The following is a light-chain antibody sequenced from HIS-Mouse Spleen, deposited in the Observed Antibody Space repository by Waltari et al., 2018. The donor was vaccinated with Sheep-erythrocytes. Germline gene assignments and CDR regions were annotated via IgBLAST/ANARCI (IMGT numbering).Light chain of an antibody. V-gene: IGLV2-23*01. CDR2: EGS. CDR3: CSYVGSSTPWV. J-gene: IGLJ3*02. CDR1: SSDGGSYHL. Sequence: QSALTQPASVSGSPGQSITIACTVTSSDGGSYHLVSWYQQHPGKAPKLLIYEGSKRPSGVSNRFSGSKSGNTASLTISGLQAEDEADYYCCSYVGSSTPWVFGGGTKLTVL.